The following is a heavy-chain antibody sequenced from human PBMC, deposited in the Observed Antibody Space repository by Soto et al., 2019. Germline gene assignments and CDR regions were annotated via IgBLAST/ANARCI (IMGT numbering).Heavy chain of an antibody. J-gene: IGHJ4*02. CDR2: ISNDGHNK. D-gene: IGHD3-10*01. CDR1: GFTFSRYG. Sequence: QVQLVESGGGVVQPGRSLRLSCAASGFTFSRYGMHWVRQAPGKGLEWVAVISNDGHNKYYGDSVKGRFTISRDNSKNTLYLQMNSLRADDTAVYYCTTLDYYGPINPHVRIGYWGQGTLVTVFS. CDR3: TTLDYYGPINPHVRIGY. V-gene: IGHV3-30*03.